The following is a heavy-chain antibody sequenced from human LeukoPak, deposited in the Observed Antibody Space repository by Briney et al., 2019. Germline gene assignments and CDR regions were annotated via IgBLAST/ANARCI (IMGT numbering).Heavy chain of an antibody. Sequence: QPGGSLRLSCAASGFTFSAHYIDWVRQAPGKGLEWVSSITSTSTYINYADSVKGRFTISRDNAKNSLYLQMNSLRAEDTAVYYCSREGPSSTGLDYWGQGTLVTVSS. J-gene: IGHJ4*02. D-gene: IGHD4-17*01. V-gene: IGHV3-11*06. CDR3: SREGPSSTGLDY. CDR1: GFTFSAHY. CDR2: ITSTSTYI.